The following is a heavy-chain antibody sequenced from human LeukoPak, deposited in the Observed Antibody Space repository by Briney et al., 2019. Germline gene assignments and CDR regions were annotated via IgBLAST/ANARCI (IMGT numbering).Heavy chain of an antibody. Sequence: GGSLRLSCAASGFTFSSYWMHWVRQAPGRGLVWVSRINSDGSSTSYADSVKGRFTISRDNAKNTLYLQMNSLRAEDTAVYYCARGLRGYSYGALDYWGQGTLVTVSS. D-gene: IGHD5-18*01. J-gene: IGHJ4*02. V-gene: IGHV3-74*01. CDR2: INSDGSST. CDR1: GFTFSSYW. CDR3: ARGLRGYSYGALDY.